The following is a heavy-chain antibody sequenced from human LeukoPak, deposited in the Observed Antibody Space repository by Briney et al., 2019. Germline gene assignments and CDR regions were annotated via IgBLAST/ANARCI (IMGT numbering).Heavy chain of an antibody. CDR2: TYYRPKWNN. CDR3: ARLVGASWFDS. J-gene: IGHJ5*01. V-gene: IGHV6-1*01. Sequence: SQTLSLTCAISGDSVSTNSATWTWLRQSPSRGLEWLGRTYYRPKWNNDYAVSMKSRITINPDTSKNQFSLQLNSVTPEDTAVYYCARLVGASWFDSWGQGTLVTVSS. CDR1: GDSVSTNSAT. D-gene: IGHD1-26*01.